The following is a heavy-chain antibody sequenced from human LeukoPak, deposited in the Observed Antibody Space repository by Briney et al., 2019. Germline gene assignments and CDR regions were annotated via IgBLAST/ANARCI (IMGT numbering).Heavy chain of an antibody. CDR1: GFTFSNFG. J-gene: IGHJ4*02. CDR3: ARHVVAVGFDY. V-gene: IGHV3-21*01. Sequence: PGGSLRLSCAASGFTFSNFGMSWVRQAPGKGLEWVSSISSSSRYIYYADSVRGRFTISRDNAKNSLYLQMNSLRAEDTAVYYCARHVVAVGFDYWGQGTLVTVSS. D-gene: IGHD3-22*01. CDR2: ISSSSRYI.